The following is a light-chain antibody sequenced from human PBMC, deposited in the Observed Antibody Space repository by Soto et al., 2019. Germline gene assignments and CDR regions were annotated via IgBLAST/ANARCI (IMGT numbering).Light chain of an antibody. Sequence: DIVMTQSPLSLPVTPGEPASISCRSSQSLLHSNGYNYLDWYLQKPGQSPKLLIYLGFKRASGVPDRISGSGSGTDFTLRISRVEAEDVGVYYCMQALQTPTFGQGTKVDIK. J-gene: IGKJ1*01. CDR1: QSLLHSNGYNY. CDR2: LGF. V-gene: IGKV2-28*01. CDR3: MQALQTPT.